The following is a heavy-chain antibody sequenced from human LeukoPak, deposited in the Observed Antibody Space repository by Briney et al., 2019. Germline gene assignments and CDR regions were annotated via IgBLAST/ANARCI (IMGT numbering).Heavy chain of an antibody. Sequence: PGGSLRLSCAASGFTFGDYGMTWVRQAPGKGLEWVASINWNGGKTGYADSVKGRFTISRDNAKNSLYLQLNSLRAEDTALYYCAREGEKTYYDFWTTYYIGYWGQGTLLTVSS. CDR3: AREGEKTYYDFWTTYYIGY. V-gene: IGHV3-20*04. D-gene: IGHD3-3*01. CDR1: GFTFGDYG. J-gene: IGHJ4*02. CDR2: INWNGGKT.